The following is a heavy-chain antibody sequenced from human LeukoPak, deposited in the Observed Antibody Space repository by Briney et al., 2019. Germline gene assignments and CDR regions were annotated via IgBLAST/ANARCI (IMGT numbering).Heavy chain of an antibody. J-gene: IGHJ4*02. Sequence: GESMQISCQGSGYSFTSYWIGWVRQMPGKGLEWIGIIYPGDSDTRYSPSFQGQVTMSADKSTSTAYLQWSSLKASDTAMYYCARRGTTVTNGGDYWGQGTLVTVSS. CDR3: ARRGTTVTNGGDY. CDR2: IYPGDSDT. D-gene: IGHD4-17*01. CDR1: GYSFTSYW. V-gene: IGHV5-51*01.